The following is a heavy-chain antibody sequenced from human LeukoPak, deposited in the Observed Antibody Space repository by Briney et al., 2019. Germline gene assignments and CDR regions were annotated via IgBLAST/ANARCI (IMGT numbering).Heavy chain of an antibody. J-gene: IGHJ6*02. V-gene: IGHV3-11*01. Sequence: PGGSLRLSCAASGFSFSDYYMSWIRQAPGKGLEWVSFISSSGSSIYYADSVKGRFTISRDNAKNSLCLQMSSLRVEDTAVYYCASNMAANYHYYYGIDVWGQGTTVTVSS. D-gene: IGHD6-6*01. CDR1: GFSFSDYY. CDR2: ISSSGSSI. CDR3: ASNMAANYHYYYGIDV.